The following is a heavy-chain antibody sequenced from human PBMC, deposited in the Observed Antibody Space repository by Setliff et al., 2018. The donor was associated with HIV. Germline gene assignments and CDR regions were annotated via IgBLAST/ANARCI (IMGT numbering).Heavy chain of an antibody. V-gene: IGHV4-59*12. D-gene: IGHD2-15*01. CDR2: IYPIGSPDFPSGNT. J-gene: IGHJ5*02. CDR1: GGSISNYY. CDR3: AREDCSGGSCYSGGFDP. Sequence: SETLSLTCTVSGGSISNYYWSWIRQPPGKGLEWIAYIYPIGSPDFPSGNTVYNPSFRSRVTLSLDTSKNQFSLKLSSVTAADTAVYYCAREDCSGGSCYSGGFDPWGQGTLVTVSS.